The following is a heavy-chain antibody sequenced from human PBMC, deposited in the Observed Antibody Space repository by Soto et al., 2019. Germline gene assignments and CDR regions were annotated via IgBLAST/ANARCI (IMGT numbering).Heavy chain of an antibody. V-gene: IGHV1-69*02. CDR1: GGTFSSYT. D-gene: IGHD3-3*01. CDR3: ATADIGDFWSGYSPYYYYGMDV. J-gene: IGHJ6*02. Sequence: SVKVSCKASGGTFSSYTISWVRQAPGQGLEWMGRIIPILGIANYAQKFQGRVTITADKSTSTAYMELSSLRSEDTAVYYCATADIGDFWSGYSPYYYYGMDVWGQGTTVTVSS. CDR2: IIPILGIA.